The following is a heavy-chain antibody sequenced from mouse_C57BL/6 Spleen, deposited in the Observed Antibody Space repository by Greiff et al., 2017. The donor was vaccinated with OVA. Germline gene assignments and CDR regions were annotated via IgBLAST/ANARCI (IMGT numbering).Heavy chain of an antibody. Sequence: EAGGGLVQPKGSLKLSCAASGFSFNTYAMIWVRQAPGKGLEWVARIRSKSNNYASYYADSVKDRFTISRDDAESMLYLQMNNLKTEDTAMYYCVRQPQLLGFDYWGQGTTLTVSS. V-gene: IGHV10-1*01. CDR3: VRQPQLLGFDY. D-gene: IGHD1-1*01. CDR1: GFSFNTYA. CDR2: IRSKSNNYAS. J-gene: IGHJ2*01.